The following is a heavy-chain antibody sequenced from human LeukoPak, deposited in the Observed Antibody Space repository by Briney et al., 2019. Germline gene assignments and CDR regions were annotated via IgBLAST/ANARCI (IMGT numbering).Heavy chain of an antibody. Sequence: GGSLRLSCAASGFTFDDYAMHWVRQAPGKGLEWVSGISWNSGSIVYADSVKGRFTISRDNAKNSLYLQMNSLRAEDTALYYCAKDMVEGSSGWNAFDIWGQGTMVTVSS. CDR1: GFTFDDYA. CDR2: ISWNSGSI. D-gene: IGHD6-19*01. CDR3: AKDMVEGSSGWNAFDI. V-gene: IGHV3-9*01. J-gene: IGHJ3*02.